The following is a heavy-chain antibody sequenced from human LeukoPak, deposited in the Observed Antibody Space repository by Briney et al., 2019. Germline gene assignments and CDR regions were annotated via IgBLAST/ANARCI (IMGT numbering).Heavy chain of an antibody. V-gene: IGHV4-34*01. CDR3: ARNAKYYYGSRTYFFFEY. CDR2: INHSGST. J-gene: IGHJ4*02. Sequence: SETLSHACAVYGGSFSGYYWSWIRQPPRKGLEWIGEINHSGSTNYNPSLKSRVTMSIDTSKNQFSLKLSSVTAADTAIYYCARNAKYYYGSRTYFFFEYWGQGTLLSVSS. D-gene: IGHD3-10*01. CDR1: GGSFSGYY.